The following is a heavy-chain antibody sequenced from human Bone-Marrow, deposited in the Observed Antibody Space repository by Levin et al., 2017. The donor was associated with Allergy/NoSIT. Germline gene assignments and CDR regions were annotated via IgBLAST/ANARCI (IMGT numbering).Heavy chain of an antibody. CDR2: IYYSGST. Sequence: SQTLSLPCAVSGYSISRSNWWGWVRQPPGKGLEWIGYIYYSGSTYYNPSLKSRVTMSVDTSKNQFSLKLTSVTAVDTAVYYCARTRDGYNVFDYWGQGTPVTVSS. V-gene: IGHV4-28*01. J-gene: IGHJ4*02. CDR1: GYSISRSNW. D-gene: IGHD5-24*01. CDR3: ARTRDGYNVFDY.